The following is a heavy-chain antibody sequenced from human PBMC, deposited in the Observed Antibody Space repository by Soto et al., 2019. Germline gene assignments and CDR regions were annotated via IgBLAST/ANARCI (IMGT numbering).Heavy chain of an antibody. CDR2: IYYTGAA. V-gene: IGHV4-31*03. CDR1: GCSIDTGGFY. D-gene: IGHD2-21*01. J-gene: IGHJ4*02. Sequence: QVQLQESGPGLVKPSQTLTLTCSVSGCSIDTGGFYWSWASQLPGKGLQWIGYIYYTGAAYYNPALRRRVVLSVDPSADQFSLSLTSLSAADTAVYYCANGPFNDISFDSWCQGRLVTVAS. CDR3: ANGPFNDISFDS.